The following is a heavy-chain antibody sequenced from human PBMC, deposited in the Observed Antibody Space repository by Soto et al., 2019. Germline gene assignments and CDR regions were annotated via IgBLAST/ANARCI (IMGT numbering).Heavy chain of an antibody. J-gene: IGHJ4*02. D-gene: IGHD2-15*01. CDR1: GFTFTSYG. CDR2: ISAHNGNT. Sequence: QVQLVQSGAEVKKPGASVKVSCKASGFTFTSYGFSWVRQAPGQGLEWMGWISAHNGNTKYAQTLQGRVTMTTDTSTSTDYVELRSVRSDDTDVYYCARDVSGGSWELNYWGQGNLVTVSS. V-gene: IGHV1-18*01. CDR3: ARDVSGGSWELNY.